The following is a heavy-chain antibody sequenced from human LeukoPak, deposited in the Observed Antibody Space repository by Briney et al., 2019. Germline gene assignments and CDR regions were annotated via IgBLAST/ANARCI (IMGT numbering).Heavy chain of an antibody. CDR2: INPNSGGT. Sequence: AASVKVSCKASGYTFTGYYMHWVRQAPGQGLEWMGWINPNSGGTNYAQKFQGRVTMTRDTSISTAYMELSRLRSDDTAVYYCASHSYVRLDSGSPSWDWFDPWGQGTLVTVSS. V-gene: IGHV1-2*02. CDR3: ASHSYVRLDSGSPSWDWFDP. D-gene: IGHD1-26*01. CDR1: GYTFTGYY. J-gene: IGHJ5*02.